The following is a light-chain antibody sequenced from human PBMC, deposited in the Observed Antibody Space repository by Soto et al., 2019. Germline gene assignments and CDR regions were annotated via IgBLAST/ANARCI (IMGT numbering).Light chain of an antibody. Sequence: EIVLTQSPATLSLSPGERATLSCRASQSVFSYLAWYQQKPGQAPRLLIYDASDRATGIPARFTGSGSGTDFTLTISSLEPEDSALYYCQHRSNWPGTFGQGTKVEIK. CDR3: QHRSNWPGT. J-gene: IGKJ1*01. CDR2: DAS. CDR1: QSVFSY. V-gene: IGKV3-11*01.